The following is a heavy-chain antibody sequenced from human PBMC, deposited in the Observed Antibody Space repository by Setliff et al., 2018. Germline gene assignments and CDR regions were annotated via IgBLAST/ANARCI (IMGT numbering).Heavy chain of an antibody. D-gene: IGHD3-22*01. CDR1: GYSFTSYW. J-gene: IGHJ3*02. CDR3: ASSLNYYSDAFDI. V-gene: IGHV5-51*01. CDR2: IYPGDSDT. Sequence: GESLTISCKGSGYSFTSYWIGWVRQMPGKGLEWMGIIYPGDSDTRYSPSFQGQVTISADKSISTAYLQWSSLKASDTAMYYCASSLNYYSDAFDIWGQGTMVTVSS.